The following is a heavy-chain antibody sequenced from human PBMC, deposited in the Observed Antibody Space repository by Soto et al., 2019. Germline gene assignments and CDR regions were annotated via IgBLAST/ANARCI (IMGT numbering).Heavy chain of an antibody. CDR1: GFTFSSYA. J-gene: IGHJ4*01. Sequence: QVQLVESGGGVVQPGRSLRLSCAASGFTFSSYAMHWVRQAPGKGLEWVAVISYDGSNKYYSDSVKGRFTISRDNSKNTLYLQMNSLSAEDTAVYYCAKYGRDDYWGQGTLVTVSS. D-gene: IGHD1-26*01. V-gene: IGHV3-30-3*02. CDR2: ISYDGSNK. CDR3: AKYGRDDY.